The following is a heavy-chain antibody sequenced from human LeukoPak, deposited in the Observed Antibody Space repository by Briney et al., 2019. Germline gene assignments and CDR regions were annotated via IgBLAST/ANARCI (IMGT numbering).Heavy chain of an antibody. D-gene: IGHD4-11*01. J-gene: IGHJ4*02. Sequence: SETLSLTCAVYGGSFSGYYWSWIRQPPGKGLEWLGEINHSGSTNYNPSLKSRVTISVDTSKNQFSLKLSSVTAADTAVYYCARDVRNSNYGFDYWGQGTLVTVTS. CDR1: GGSFSGYY. CDR2: INHSGST. V-gene: IGHV4-34*01. CDR3: ARDVRNSNYGFDY.